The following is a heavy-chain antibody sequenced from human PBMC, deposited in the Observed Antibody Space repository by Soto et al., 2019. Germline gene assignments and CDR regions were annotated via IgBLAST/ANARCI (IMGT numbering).Heavy chain of an antibody. CDR3: ARMAPPIDY. CDR1: GFTFSDYY. D-gene: IGHD5-12*01. Sequence: QVQLVESGGGLVKPGGSLRLSCAASGFTFSDYYMSWIRQAPGKGLEWVSYISSSSGSTIYYADAVKGRFTISRDNAKNSLYLQMNSLRAEATAVYYCARMAPPIDYWGQGTLVTVSS. J-gene: IGHJ4*02. V-gene: IGHV3-11*01. CDR2: ISSSSGSTI.